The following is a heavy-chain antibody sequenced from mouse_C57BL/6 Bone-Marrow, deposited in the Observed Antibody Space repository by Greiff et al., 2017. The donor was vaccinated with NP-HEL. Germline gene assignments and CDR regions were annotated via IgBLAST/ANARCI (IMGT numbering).Heavy chain of an antibody. CDR1: GYSFTSYY. J-gene: IGHJ1*03. CDR2: IYPGSGNT. V-gene: IGHV1-66*01. Sequence: QVQLQQSGPELVKPGASVKISCKASGYSFTSYYIHWVKQRPGQGLEWIGWIYPGSGNTKYNEKFKGKATLTADTSSSTAYMQLSSLTSEDSAVYYCAREGVGCSPSYWYFDVWGTGTTVTVSS. CDR3: AREGVGCSPSYWYFDV. D-gene: IGHD3-3*01.